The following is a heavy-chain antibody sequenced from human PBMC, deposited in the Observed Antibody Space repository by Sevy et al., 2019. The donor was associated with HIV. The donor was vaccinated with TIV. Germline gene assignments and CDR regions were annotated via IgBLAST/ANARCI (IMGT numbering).Heavy chain of an antibody. V-gene: IGHV3-23*01. CDR3: AKLYCSSTSCHYYYYSMDV. Sequence: GGSLRLSCAASGFTFSSYAMSWVRQAPGKGLEWVSAISGSGGSTYYADSVKGRFTISRDNSKNTLYLQMNSLRAEDTAVYYCAKLYCSSTSCHYYYYSMDVWGQGTTVTVSS. CDR2: ISGSGGST. CDR1: GFTFSSYA. J-gene: IGHJ6*02. D-gene: IGHD2-2*01.